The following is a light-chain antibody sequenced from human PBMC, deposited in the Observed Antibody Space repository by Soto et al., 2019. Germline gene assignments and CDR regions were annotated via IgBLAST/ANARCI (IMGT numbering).Light chain of an antibody. CDR3: QKYNSAPRT. Sequence: DIQMTQSPSSLSASVGDRATITCRASQGISNYLAWYQQKPGQVPKLLIYAASTLQSGVPSRFSGSGSGTDFTLTISSRQPEDVATYYCQKYNSAPRTFGQGTKLEIK. J-gene: IGKJ2*01. V-gene: IGKV1-27*01. CDR1: QGISNY. CDR2: AAS.